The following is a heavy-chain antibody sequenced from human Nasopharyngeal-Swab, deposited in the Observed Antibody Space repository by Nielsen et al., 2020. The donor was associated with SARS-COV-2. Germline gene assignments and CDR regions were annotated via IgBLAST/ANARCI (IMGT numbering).Heavy chain of an antibody. CDR2: ISSSSSAI. CDR3: AREYRYCSGGTCYYYYGMDV. D-gene: IGHD2-15*01. V-gene: IGHV3-48*04. Sequence: GESLKISCAASGFTFSTYSMNWVRQAPGKGLEWVSCISSSSSAIYYADSVKGRFSISRDNAKNSLYLQMNSLKAEDTAVYYCAREYRYCSGGTCYYYYGMDVWGQGTTVTVSS. CDR1: GFTFSTYS. J-gene: IGHJ6*02.